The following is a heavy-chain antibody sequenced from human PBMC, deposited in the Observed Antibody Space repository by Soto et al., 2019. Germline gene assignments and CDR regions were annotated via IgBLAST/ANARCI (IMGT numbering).Heavy chain of an antibody. Sequence: EVQLVESGGGLVQPGGSLRLSCAASGFTFSSYSMNWVRQAPGSGPEWVSYISSSSNSIYYADSVKGRFTISRDNAKNSLHLQMDSLRAEDTAVYYCERNVKCSTPRCIRWGQETLVTVSS. CDR2: ISSSSNSI. CDR1: GFTFSSYS. D-gene: IGHD6-6*01. CDR3: ERNVKCSTPRCIR. V-gene: IGHV3-48*01. J-gene: IGHJ4*02.